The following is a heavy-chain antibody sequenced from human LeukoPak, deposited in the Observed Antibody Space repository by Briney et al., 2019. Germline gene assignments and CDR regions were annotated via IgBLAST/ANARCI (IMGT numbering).Heavy chain of an antibody. CDR2: IYSTGST. J-gene: IGHJ4*02. CDR1: GGSISSHY. D-gene: IGHD6-13*01. V-gene: IGHV4-4*07. CDR3: ARQIASAGTAGFDF. Sequence: PSETLSLTCTVSGGSISSHYWSWIRQPAGKGLEWIGRIYSTGSTNYNPSLKSRVTMSVDTSKNQLSLRLRSVTAADTAVYYCARQIASAGTAGFDFWGQGALVTVSS.